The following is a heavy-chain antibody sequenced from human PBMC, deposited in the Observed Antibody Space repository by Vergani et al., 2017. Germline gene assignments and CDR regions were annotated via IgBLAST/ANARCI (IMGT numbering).Heavy chain of an antibody. CDR1: GGSISSSSYY. V-gene: IGHV4-39*01. D-gene: IGHD6-13*01. Sequence: QLQLQESGPGLVKPSETLSLTCTVSGGSISSSSYYWGWIRQPPGKGLEWIGSIYYSGSTYYNPSLKSRVTISVDTSKNQFSLKLSSVTAADTAVYYCASGVSSSWYYYYYYMDVWGKGTTVTVSS. CDR2: IYYSGST. CDR3: ASGVSSSWYYYYYYMDV. J-gene: IGHJ6*03.